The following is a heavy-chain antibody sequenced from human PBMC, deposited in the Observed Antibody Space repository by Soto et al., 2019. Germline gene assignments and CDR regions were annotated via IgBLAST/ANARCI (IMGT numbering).Heavy chain of an antibody. J-gene: IGHJ4*02. Sequence: GSLRLSCAASGFTFSSYGMHWVRQAPGKGLEWIGSIYYSGSTYYNPSLKSRVTISVDTSKNQFSLKLSSVTAADTAVYYCARLRMKWLFRFDYWGQGTLVTVSS. V-gene: IGHV4-39*01. CDR1: GFTFSSYG. CDR2: IYYSGST. D-gene: IGHD3-22*01. CDR3: ARLRMKWLFRFDY.